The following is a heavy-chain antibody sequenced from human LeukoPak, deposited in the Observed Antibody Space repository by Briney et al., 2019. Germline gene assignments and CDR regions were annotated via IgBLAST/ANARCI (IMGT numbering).Heavy chain of an antibody. Sequence: PGGSLRLSCAASGFVFSASYMSWVRKAPGKGLEWVATIKPDGSEKYHVDSVSGRFTISRDNTSDSLFLQMNSLRVDDTAVYYCVRGGTYWTVSWGQGTLVNVS. V-gene: IGHV3-7*01. CDR1: GFVFSASY. J-gene: IGHJ5*01. CDR2: IKPDGSEK. CDR3: VRGGTYWTVS.